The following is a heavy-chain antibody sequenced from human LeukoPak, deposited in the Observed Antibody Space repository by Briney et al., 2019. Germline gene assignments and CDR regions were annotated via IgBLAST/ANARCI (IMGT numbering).Heavy chain of an antibody. J-gene: IGHJ3*02. CDR1: GYTLTELS. D-gene: IGHD3-10*01. V-gene: IGHV1-24*01. CDR3: ATDYYGSGTVLDAFDI. CDR2: FDPEDGET. Sequence: GASVKVSCKVSGYTLTELSMHWVRQAPGKGLEWMGGFDPEDGETIYAQKFQGRVTMTEDTSTDTAYMELSSLRSEDTAVYYCATDYYGSGTVLDAFDIWGQGTMVTVSS.